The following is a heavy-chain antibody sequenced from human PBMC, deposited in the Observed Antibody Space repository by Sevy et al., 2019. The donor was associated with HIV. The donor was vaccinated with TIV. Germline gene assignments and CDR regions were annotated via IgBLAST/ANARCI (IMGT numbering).Heavy chain of an antibody. D-gene: IGHD2-21*02. V-gene: IGHV1-8*01. Sequence: ASVKVSCKASGYTFTSYDINWVRQATGQGLEWMGWINPNSGNTGYAQKFQGRVTMTRNTSISTAYMELSSLRSEDTAVYYCARVLVVVVTAIPYYYGMDVWGQGTTVTVSS. CDR3: ARVLVVVVTAIPYYYGMDV. J-gene: IGHJ6*02. CDR2: INPNSGNT. CDR1: GYTFTSYD.